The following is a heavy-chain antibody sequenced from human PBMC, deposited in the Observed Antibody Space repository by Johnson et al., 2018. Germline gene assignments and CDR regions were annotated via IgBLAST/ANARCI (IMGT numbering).Heavy chain of an antibody. J-gene: IGHJ3*02. Sequence: VQLVESGGGLVQPGGSLRLSCAASGFTFSSYAMSWVRQAPGKGLEWVSAISGSGGSTYYADSVKGRFTLSRDNSKESLYLQVNSLRAEDTAVYYCAGGDSVRSDAFVIWGQGTMVTVSS. CDR3: AGGDSVRSDAFVI. CDR1: GFTFSSYA. V-gene: IGHV3-23*04. CDR2: ISGSGGST. D-gene: IGHD2-21*01.